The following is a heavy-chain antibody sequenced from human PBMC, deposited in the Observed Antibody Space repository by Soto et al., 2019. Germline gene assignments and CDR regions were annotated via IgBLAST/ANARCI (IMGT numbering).Heavy chain of an antibody. J-gene: IGHJ3*02. V-gene: IGHV1-3*01. CDR2: MNAGNGNT. CDR3: ARDCTYCGGDTGREAFDI. CDR1: GYTFNIYA. Sequence: ASVKVSCKAAGYTFNIYAIHWVRQAPGQRPEWMGWMNAGNGNTEYSPKFHGRVTMTRDRYARAAYMELSGLTSEDTAVYYCARDCTYCGGDTGREAFDIWGQGTMVTVSS. D-gene: IGHD2-21*01.